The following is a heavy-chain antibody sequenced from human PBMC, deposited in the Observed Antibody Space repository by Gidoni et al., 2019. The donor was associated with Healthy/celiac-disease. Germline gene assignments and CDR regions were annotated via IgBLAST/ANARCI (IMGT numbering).Heavy chain of an antibody. CDR3: AKDIVVVPAAIGSSYYYYYYGMDV. V-gene: IGHV3-30*18. J-gene: IGHJ6*02. CDR1: GFTFSSYG. CDR2: ISYDGSNK. Sequence: QVQLVESGGGVVQPGRSLRLSCAASGFTFSSYGMHWVRQATGKGLEWVAVISYDGSNKYYADSVKGRFTISRDNSKNTLYLQMNSLRAEDTAVYYCAKDIVVVPAAIGSSYYYYYYGMDVWGQGTTVTVSS. D-gene: IGHD2-2*02.